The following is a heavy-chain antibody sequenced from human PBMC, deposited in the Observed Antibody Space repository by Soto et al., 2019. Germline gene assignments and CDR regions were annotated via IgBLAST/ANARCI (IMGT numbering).Heavy chain of an antibody. CDR1: GYTLTSYA. V-gene: IGHV1-3*01. J-gene: IGHJ5*02. CDR3: VRDAEKLLWFGELKNWFDP. D-gene: IGHD3-10*01. Sequence: ASVKVSCKASGYTLTSYAMHWVRQAPGQRHEWMGWINAGNGNTKYSQKFQGRVTITRDTSASTVYMELSSLRSEDTAVYYCVRDAEKLLWFGELKNWFDPWGQGTLVTV. CDR2: INAGNGNT.